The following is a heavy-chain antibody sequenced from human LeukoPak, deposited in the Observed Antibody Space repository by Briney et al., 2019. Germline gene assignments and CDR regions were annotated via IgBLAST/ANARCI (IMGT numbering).Heavy chain of an antibody. Sequence: GGSLRLSCAASGFTFTSYSMNWVRQAPGKGLEWVSTISGGGGSTYYADSVKGRFTIFRDNSKNTLYLQVNSLRAEDTAVYYCARERGRGRDSPWFDYWGQGTLVTVSS. V-gene: IGHV3-23*01. D-gene: IGHD1-26*01. J-gene: IGHJ4*02. CDR1: GFTFTSYS. CDR3: ARERGRGRDSPWFDY. CDR2: ISGGGGST.